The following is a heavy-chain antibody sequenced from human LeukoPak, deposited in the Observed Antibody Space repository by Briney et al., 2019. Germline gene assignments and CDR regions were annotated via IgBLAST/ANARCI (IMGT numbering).Heavy chain of an antibody. V-gene: IGHV4-39*01. CDR1: GGSFSSNTYY. D-gene: IGHD3-10*01. CDR3: ASRVVRGVYDAFDI. Sequence: SETLSLTCTVSGGSFSSNTYYWGWIRQPPGMGLEWIGSIYYSGSTYYNPSLKSRVTISVDTSKNQFSLKLRSVHALVTSVYYCASRVVRGVYDAFDIWGQGTMVTVSS. CDR2: IYYSGST. J-gene: IGHJ3*02.